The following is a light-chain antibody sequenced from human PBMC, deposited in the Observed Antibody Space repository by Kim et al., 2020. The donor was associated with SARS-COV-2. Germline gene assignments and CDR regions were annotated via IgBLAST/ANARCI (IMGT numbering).Light chain of an antibody. CDR1: QSVSSSY. V-gene: IGKV3-20*01. J-gene: IGKJ2*01. CDR3: QQYGSSSYT. CDR2: GAS. Sequence: EIVLTQSPGPLSLSPGERATLSCRASQSVSSSYLAWYQQKPGQALRLLIYGASSRATGIPDRFSGSGSGTDFTLTISRLEPEDFAVYYCQQYGSSSYTFGQGTKLEI.